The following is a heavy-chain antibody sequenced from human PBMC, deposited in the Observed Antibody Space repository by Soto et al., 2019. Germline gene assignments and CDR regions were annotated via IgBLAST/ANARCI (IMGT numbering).Heavy chain of an antibody. CDR1: GFTFSSYG. CDR2: ISYDGSNK. CDR3: AKDLSYVWGSSRYIFDY. V-gene: IGHV3-30*18. Sequence: QVQLVESGGGVVQPGRSLRLSCAASGFTFSSYGMHWVRQAPGKRLEWVAVISYDGSNKYYADSVKGRFTISRDNSKNTMYLQMNSLRAEDTAVYYCAKDLSYVWGSSRYIFDYWVQGTLVTVSS. J-gene: IGHJ4*02. D-gene: IGHD3-16*02.